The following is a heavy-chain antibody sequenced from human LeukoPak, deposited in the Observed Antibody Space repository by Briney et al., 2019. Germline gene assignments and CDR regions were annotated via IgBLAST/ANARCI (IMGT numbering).Heavy chain of an antibody. CDR1: GFTFSTYS. CDR3: AKVASADAQARLNY. Sequence: PGGSLRLSCTASGFTFSTYSMNWVRQAPGKGLEWVSAISGSGGGTYYADSVKDRFTISRDYSNNTLYLQMNSLRADDTAVYYCAKVASADAQARLNYWGREPWSPSPQ. V-gene: IGHV3-23*01. D-gene: IGHD6-19*01. J-gene: IGHJ4*02. CDR2: ISGSGGGT.